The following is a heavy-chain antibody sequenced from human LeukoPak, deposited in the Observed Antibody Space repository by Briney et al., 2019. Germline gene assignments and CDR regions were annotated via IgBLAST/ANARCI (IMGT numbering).Heavy chain of an antibody. V-gene: IGHV3-74*01. D-gene: IGHD3-10*01. CDR2: IKSDGSRT. CDR3: ARDIRWYGSGSEGAFDI. CDR1: GFNFRSYW. Sequence: HPGRSLKLSCAASGFNFRSYWMHSVRQAPRKGLGWVSRIKSDGSRTSYAASVKGRLTISRDNAKNTLYVQMKSLRAEDTDGYHCARDIRWYGSGSEGAFDIWGQGTMVTVSS. J-gene: IGHJ3*02.